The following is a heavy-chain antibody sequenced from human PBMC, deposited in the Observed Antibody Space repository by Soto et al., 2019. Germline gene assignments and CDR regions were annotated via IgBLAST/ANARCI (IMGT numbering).Heavy chain of an antibody. V-gene: IGHV1-69*01. CDR3: ARDGGGENYYYFGMDV. D-gene: IGHD2-15*01. CDR1: GGTFSSYA. J-gene: IGHJ6*02. Sequence: QVQLVQSGAEVKKPGSSVKVSCTASGGTFSSYAISWVRQAPGQGLEWMGGIIPIFGTANYAQQFQGRVTITADESTSTAYMELSSLRSEDTAVYYCARDGGGENYYYFGMDVWGQGTTVTVSS. CDR2: IIPIFGTA.